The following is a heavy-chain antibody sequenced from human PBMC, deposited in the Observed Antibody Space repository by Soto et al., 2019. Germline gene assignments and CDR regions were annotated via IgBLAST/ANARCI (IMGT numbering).Heavy chain of an antibody. V-gene: IGHV1-8*01. CDR3: AKVSRKGSAIDFDY. CDR1: GYTFSNYD. Sequence: QVQLVQSGAELKKPGASVKVSCKASGYTFSNYDMNWVRQATGQGPEWIGWVNPNNGDTGYAQKFHGRVTLTTDISTTTAYMEMTRLRSEDTSIYYCAKVSRKGSAIDFDYWGQGTLITVSS. J-gene: IGHJ4*02. D-gene: IGHD3-10*01. CDR2: VNPNNGDT.